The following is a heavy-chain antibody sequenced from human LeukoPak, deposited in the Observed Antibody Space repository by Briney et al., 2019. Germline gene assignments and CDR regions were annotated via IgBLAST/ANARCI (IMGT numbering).Heavy chain of an antibody. J-gene: IGHJ4*02. CDR2: IYSDGRT. V-gene: IGHV3-53*01. Sequence: GGSLRLSCAASGFTVSSNYMSWARQAPGKGLEWVSIIYSDGRTYYADSVKGRFTISRDNSKNTMSLQMNSLRAEDAAVYYCVSHSDTLTSYSFDYWGQGTLVTVSS. D-gene: IGHD3-9*01. CDR1: GFTVSSNY. CDR3: VSHSDTLTSYSFDY.